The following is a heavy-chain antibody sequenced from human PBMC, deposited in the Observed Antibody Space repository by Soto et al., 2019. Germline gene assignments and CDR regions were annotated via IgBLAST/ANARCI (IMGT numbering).Heavy chain of an antibody. CDR3: ARDLVGATPEYFQH. J-gene: IGHJ1*01. V-gene: IGHV3-66*01. Sequence: EVPLVESGGGLVQPGGSLRLSCAASGFTVSSNYMSWVRQAPGKGLEWVSVIYSGGSTYYADSVKGRFTISRDNSKNTLYLQMNSLRAEDTAVYYCARDLVGATPEYFQHWGQGTLVTVSS. D-gene: IGHD1-26*01. CDR1: GFTVSSNY. CDR2: IYSGGST.